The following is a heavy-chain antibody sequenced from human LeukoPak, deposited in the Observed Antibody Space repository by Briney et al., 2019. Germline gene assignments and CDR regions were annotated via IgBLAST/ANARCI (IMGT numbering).Heavy chain of an antibody. CDR3: TREGYSSPDY. D-gene: IGHD5-18*01. CDR1: VGSISSGSYY. V-gene: IGHV4-61*02. Sequence: ASETLSLTCTVSVGSISSGSYYWSWIRQPAGKGLEWIGRIYTSGSTNYNPSLKSRVTISMDTSKNQFSLKLSAVTAADTAVYYCTREGYSSPDYWGQGTLVTVSS. CDR2: IYTSGST. J-gene: IGHJ4*02.